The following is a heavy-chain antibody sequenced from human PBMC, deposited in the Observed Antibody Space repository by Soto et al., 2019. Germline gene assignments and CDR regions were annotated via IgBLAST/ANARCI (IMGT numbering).Heavy chain of an antibody. D-gene: IGHD3-10*01. V-gene: IGHV5-51*01. CDR3: VREFGRITLVRGVISPSMDV. J-gene: IGHJ6*02. CDR1: GYSFTNYW. CDR2: IYPGDSDT. Sequence: PGESLKISCKCSGYSFTNYWIGWVRQMPGKGLEWMGIIYPGDSDTRYSPSFQGQVTISADKSISTAYLQWSSLKASDTAIYYCVREFGRITLVRGVISPSMDVWGQGTTVTVSS.